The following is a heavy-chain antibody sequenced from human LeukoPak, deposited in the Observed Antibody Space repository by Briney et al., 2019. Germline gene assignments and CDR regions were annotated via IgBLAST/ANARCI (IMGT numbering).Heavy chain of an antibody. CDR3: ARGADGVSSNSRGWFDP. V-gene: IGHV3-23*01. Sequence: PGGSLRLSCAASGFTFSSYAMSWVRQAPGKGLEWVSAISGSGTNTDYADSVRGRFTISRDNAKNSLYLQMNSLRAEDTAVYSCARGADGVSSNSRGWFDPWGQGTLVTVSS. CDR1: GFTFSSYA. D-gene: IGHD2-15*01. J-gene: IGHJ5*02. CDR2: ISGSGTNT.